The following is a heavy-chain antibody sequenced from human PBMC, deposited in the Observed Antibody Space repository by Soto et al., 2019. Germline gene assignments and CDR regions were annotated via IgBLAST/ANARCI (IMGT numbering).Heavy chain of an antibody. V-gene: IGHV3-23*01. CDR2: ISGSGGST. Sequence: EVQLLESGGGLVQPGGSLRLSCAASGFTFSSYAMSWVRQAPGKGLEGVSAISGSGGSTYYADSVKGRFTISRDNSKNTLYLQMNSLSAEDTAVYYCAKVPSGGSLNWFDPWGQGTLVTVSS. J-gene: IGHJ5*02. D-gene: IGHD2-15*01. CDR1: GFTFSSYA. CDR3: AKVPSGGSLNWFDP.